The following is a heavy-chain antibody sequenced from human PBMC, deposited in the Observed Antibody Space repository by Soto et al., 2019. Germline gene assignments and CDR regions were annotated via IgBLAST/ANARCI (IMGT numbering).Heavy chain of an antibody. CDR3: ARGVLH. J-gene: IGHJ4*02. D-gene: IGHD3-16*01. Sequence: QVQLQESGPGLVKPSQTLSLTCTVSGGSISSGGYYWSWIRQHPGKGLEWIGSIYYSGSTYYNPSPXRXVTISVATSKNQFSLKLSSVTAAATAVYYCARGVLHWGQGTLVTVSS. V-gene: IGHV4-31*03. CDR2: IYYSGST. CDR1: GGSISSGGYY.